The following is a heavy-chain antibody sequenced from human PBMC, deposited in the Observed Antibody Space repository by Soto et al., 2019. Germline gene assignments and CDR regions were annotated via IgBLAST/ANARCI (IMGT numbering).Heavy chain of an antibody. V-gene: IGHV1-18*04. J-gene: IGHJ4*02. CDR1: GYNFMPYG. D-gene: IGHD3-10*01. Sequence: ASVKVSCKASGYNFMPYGVNWVRQAPGQGLEWMGWISPWKGNTNYAQSFQGRVTMTTDTSTSTAYMELRSLTSDDTAVYDCARDLDPSGSYYTDYWGPGTLVTVSS. CDR3: ARDLDPSGSYYTDY. CDR2: ISPWKGNT.